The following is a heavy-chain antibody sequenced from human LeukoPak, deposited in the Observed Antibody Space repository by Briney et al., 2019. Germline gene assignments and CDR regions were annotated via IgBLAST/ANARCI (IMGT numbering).Heavy chain of an antibody. V-gene: IGHV4-39*07. D-gene: IGHD1-14*01. Sequence: SETLSLTCTVSGGSISSSSYYWGWIRQPPGKGLEWIGSIYYSGSTYYNPSLKSRVTISVDTSKNQFSLKLTSVTAADTAVYYCATPGVTTEPYYYYYGMDVWGQGTTVTVSS. CDR3: ATPGVTTEPYYYYYGMDV. CDR1: GGSISSSSYY. J-gene: IGHJ6*02. CDR2: IYYSGST.